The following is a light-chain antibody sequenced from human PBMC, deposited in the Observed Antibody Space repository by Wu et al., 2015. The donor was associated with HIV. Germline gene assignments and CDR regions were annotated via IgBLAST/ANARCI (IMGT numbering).Light chain of an antibody. CDR3: QQYDTXPPWT. CDR1: QSVSSNY. Sequence: EIVLTQSPGTLSLSPGERATLSCRASQSVSSNYLAWYQQKPGQAPRLVIYGVSSRATGIPDRFSGSGSGTDFTLTISRLEPEDFAVYYCQQYDTXPPWTFGQGTKVEIK. V-gene: IGKV3-20*01. CDR2: GVS. J-gene: IGKJ1*01.